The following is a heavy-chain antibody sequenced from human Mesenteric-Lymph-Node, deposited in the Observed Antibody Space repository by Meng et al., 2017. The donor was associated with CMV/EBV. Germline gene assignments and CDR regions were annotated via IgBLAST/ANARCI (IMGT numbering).Heavy chain of an antibody. V-gene: IGHV4-39*01. CDR2: IYYSGST. J-gene: IGHJ6*02. Sequence: SETLSLTCTVSGGSISSSSYYWGWIRQPPGKGLEWIGSIYYSGSTYYNPSLKSRVTISVDTSKNQFSLKLSSVTAADTAVYYCARQSLHHYYYGMDVWGQGTTVTVS. CDR1: GGSISSSSYY. D-gene: IGHD4-11*01. CDR3: ARQSLHHYYYGMDV.